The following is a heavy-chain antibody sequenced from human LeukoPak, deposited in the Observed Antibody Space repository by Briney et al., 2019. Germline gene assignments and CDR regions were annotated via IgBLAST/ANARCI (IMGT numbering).Heavy chain of an antibody. D-gene: IGHD6-13*01. CDR2: ISSSGSTI. CDR3: AREAAAGSDY. V-gene: IGHV3-48*03. Sequence: AGSLTLSCTLTELNCISYEMNLVRQAPGKGQERVSYISSSGSTIYYADSVKGRFTISRDNAKNSLYLQMNSLRAEDTAVYYCAREAAAGSDYWGQGTLVTVSS. J-gene: IGHJ4*02. CDR1: ELNCISYE.